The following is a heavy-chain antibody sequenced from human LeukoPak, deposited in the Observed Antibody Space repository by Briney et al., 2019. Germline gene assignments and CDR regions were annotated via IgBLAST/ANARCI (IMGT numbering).Heavy chain of an antibody. Sequence: PSETLSLTCTVSGYSISSGYYWSWIRQPPGKGLEWIGEINHTGSTTYHPSLKSRVTISVDTSKNQFSLKLSSVTAADTAVYYCARQRAAIWGFDYWGQGTLVTVSS. CDR1: GYSISSGYY. V-gene: IGHV4-38-2*02. CDR3: ARQRAAIWGFDY. D-gene: IGHD3-16*01. J-gene: IGHJ4*02. CDR2: INHTGST.